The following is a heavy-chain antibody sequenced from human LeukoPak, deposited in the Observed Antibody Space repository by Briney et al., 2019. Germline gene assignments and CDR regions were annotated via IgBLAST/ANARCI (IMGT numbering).Heavy chain of an antibody. V-gene: IGHV4-34*01. Sequence: SETLSLTCAVYGGSFSGYYWSWIRQPPGKGLEWIGEINHSGSTNYNPSLKSRITISVDTSKNQFSLKLSSVTAADTAMYYCAITTGTTRFDYWGQGTLVTVSS. CDR2: INHSGST. CDR1: GGSFSGYY. CDR3: AITTGTTRFDY. D-gene: IGHD1-1*01. J-gene: IGHJ4*02.